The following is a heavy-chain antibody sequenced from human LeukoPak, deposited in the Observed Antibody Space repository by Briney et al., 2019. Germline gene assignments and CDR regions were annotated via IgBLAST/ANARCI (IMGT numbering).Heavy chain of an antibody. J-gene: IGHJ4*02. CDR3: ARDQGYYYDSSGYTAFDY. Sequence: GGSLRLSCAASGFTFSSYCMSWVRQAPGKGLEWVANIKQDGSEKYYVDSVKGRFTISRDNAKNSLYLQMNSLRAEDTAVYYCARDQGYYYDSSGYTAFDYWGQGTLVTVSS. CDR1: GFTFSSYC. D-gene: IGHD3-22*01. CDR2: IKQDGSEK. V-gene: IGHV3-7*01.